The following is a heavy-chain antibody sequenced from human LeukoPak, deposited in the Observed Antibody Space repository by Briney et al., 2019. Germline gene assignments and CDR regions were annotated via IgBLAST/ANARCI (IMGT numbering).Heavy chain of an antibody. D-gene: IGHD1-7*01. CDR2: IYHSGST. J-gene: IGHJ6*03. Sequence: SETLSLTCAVSGYSISSGYYWGWIRQPPGKGLEWIGSIYHSGSTYYNPSLKSRVTISVDTSKNQFSLKLSSVTAADTAVYYCAREVVTGTTAYYYYMDVWGKGTTVTVSS. V-gene: IGHV4-38-2*02. CDR1: GYSISSGYY. CDR3: AREVVTGTTAYYYYMDV.